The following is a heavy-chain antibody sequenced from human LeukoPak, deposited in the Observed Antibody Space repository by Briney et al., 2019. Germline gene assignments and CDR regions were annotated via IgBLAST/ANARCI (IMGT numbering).Heavy chain of an antibody. V-gene: IGHV1-46*01. CDR3: ATSFRAVNWFDP. CDR1: GYTFTRYY. Sequence: ASVKVSCKASGYTFTRYYMNWVRQAPGQGLEWMGIINPSGGSTNYAQKFQGRVTMTRSTSTSTIYMEVSSLRSEDTAVYYCATSFRAVNWFDPWGQGTLVTVSS. CDR2: INPSGGST. J-gene: IGHJ5*02. D-gene: IGHD3-10*01.